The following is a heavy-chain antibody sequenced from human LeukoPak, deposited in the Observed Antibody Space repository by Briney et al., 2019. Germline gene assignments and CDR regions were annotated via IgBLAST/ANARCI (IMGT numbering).Heavy chain of an antibody. CDR1: GFTFSSYS. Sequence: GGSLRLSCAASGFTFSSYSMNWVRQAPGKGLEWVSSISSSSSYIYYADSVKGRFTISRDNAKNSLYLQMNSLRAEDTAVYYCARGHPLRSYNYGMDVWGQGTTVTVSS. V-gene: IGHV3-21*01. J-gene: IGHJ6*02. CDR3: ARGHPLRSYNYGMDV. CDR2: ISSSSSYI.